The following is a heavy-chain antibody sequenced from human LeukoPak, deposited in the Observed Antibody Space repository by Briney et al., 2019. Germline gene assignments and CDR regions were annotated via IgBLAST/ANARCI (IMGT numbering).Heavy chain of an antibody. J-gene: IGHJ6*02. Sequence: AGGALRLPCAASGFKFRNYGLHWVRPGPGKGVEWVTATWFDGSDKYYADSVKGRFTISRDNSKNTLYLQMNSLRAEDTAVYYCARDRFPHDYAHYGMDVWGQGTTVAVSS. D-gene: IGHD3-16*01. CDR1: GFKFRNYG. CDR3: ARDRFPHDYAHYGMDV. CDR2: TWFDGSDK. V-gene: IGHV3-33*01.